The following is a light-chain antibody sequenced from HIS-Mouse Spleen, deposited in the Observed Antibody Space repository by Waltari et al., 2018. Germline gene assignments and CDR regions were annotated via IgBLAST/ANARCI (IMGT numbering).Light chain of an antibody. Sequence: QSALIQPASVSGSPGQSNTISCTGTSSDVRLYNLVSWYQQPPGKPPKLMIYEGSKRPSGVSHRFSGSKSGNTASLTISGLQADDEADYYCCSYAGSSTWVFGGGTKLTVL. V-gene: IGLV2-23*01. J-gene: IGLJ3*02. CDR1: SSDVRLYNL. CDR2: EGS. CDR3: CSYAGSSTWV.